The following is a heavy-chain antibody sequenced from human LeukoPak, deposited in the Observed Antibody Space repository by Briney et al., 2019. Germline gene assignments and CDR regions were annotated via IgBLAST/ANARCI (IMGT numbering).Heavy chain of an antibody. CDR1: GYTFTSYG. V-gene: IGHV1-18*01. J-gene: IGHJ5*02. CDR3: ARYYYDSSGVVGFDP. D-gene: IGHD3-22*01. Sequence: ASVKVSCKASGYTFTSYGISWVRQAPGQGLEWMGWISAYNGNTNYAQKLQGRVTMTTDTSTSTAYMELRSLRSDDTAVYYCARYYYDSSGVVGFDPWGQGTQVTVSS. CDR2: ISAYNGNT.